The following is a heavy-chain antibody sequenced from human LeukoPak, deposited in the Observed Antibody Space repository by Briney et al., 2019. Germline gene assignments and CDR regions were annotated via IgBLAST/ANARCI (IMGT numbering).Heavy chain of an antibody. D-gene: IGHD6-19*01. V-gene: IGHV3-74*01. Sequence: GGSLRLSCAASGFTFSSYWMHRVRQAPGKGLVWVSRINTDGSSTSYADSVKGRFTISRDNAKNTLYLQMNSLRAEDTAVYYCARVVQWLGGLDWGQGTLVTVSS. CDR2: INTDGSST. CDR1: GFTFSSYW. J-gene: IGHJ4*02. CDR3: ARVVQWLGGLD.